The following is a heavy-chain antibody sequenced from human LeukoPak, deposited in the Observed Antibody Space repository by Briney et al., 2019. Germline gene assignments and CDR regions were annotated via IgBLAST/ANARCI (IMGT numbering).Heavy chain of an antibody. J-gene: IGHJ5*02. D-gene: IGHD3-10*01. CDR3: AKDGRALLWFGGLLGWFDP. Sequence: GGTLRLSCAASGFTFSSYGMSWVRQAPGKGLEWVSAISGSGGSTYYADSVKGRFTISRDNSKNTLYLQMNSLRAEDTAVYYCAKDGRALLWFGGLLGWFDPWGQGTLVTVSS. CDR2: ISGSGGST. V-gene: IGHV3-23*01. CDR1: GFTFSSYG.